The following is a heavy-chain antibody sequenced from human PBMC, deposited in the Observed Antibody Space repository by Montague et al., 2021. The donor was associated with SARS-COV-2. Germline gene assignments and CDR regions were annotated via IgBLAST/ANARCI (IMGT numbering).Heavy chain of an antibody. Sequence: SPSFKSRVTISIDTPKNQFSLKLSSVTAADTAVYHCARSLDPSGTYYLPYWGQGTLVTV. D-gene: IGHD3-10*01. J-gene: IGHJ4*02. V-gene: IGHV4-59*01. CDR3: ARSLDPSGTYYLPY.